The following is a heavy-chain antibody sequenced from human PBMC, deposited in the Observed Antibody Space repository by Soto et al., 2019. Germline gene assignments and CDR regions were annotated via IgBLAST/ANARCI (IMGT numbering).Heavy chain of an antibody. D-gene: IGHD3-9*01. CDR2: MSYDGSNK. CDR1: GFTFSRYG. CDR3: VKNYYCNVLTGFDYFDH. Sequence: QVQLVESGGGVVQPGKSLRLSCIASGFTFSRYGMHWVRQAPGKGLEWVAVMSYDGSNKWYADSVKGRFNVSRDNSKNTMFLQMNSLRGDDTAVYYCVKNYYCNVLTGFDYFDHWGQGAPVTVSS. J-gene: IGHJ4*02. V-gene: IGHV3-30*18.